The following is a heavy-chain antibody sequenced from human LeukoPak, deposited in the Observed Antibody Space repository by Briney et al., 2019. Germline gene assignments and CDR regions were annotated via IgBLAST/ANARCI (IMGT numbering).Heavy chain of an antibody. CDR1: GGSFSGYY. Sequence: KPSETLSLTCAVYGGSFSGYYWSWIRQPPGKGLEWIGEINHSGSTNYNPSLESRVTISVDTSKNQFSLKLSSVAAADTAVYYCARALKIVVVPAAIGCYFDYWGQGTLVTVSS. CDR2: INHSGST. D-gene: IGHD2-2*02. J-gene: IGHJ4*02. V-gene: IGHV4-34*01. CDR3: ARALKIVVVPAAIGCYFDY.